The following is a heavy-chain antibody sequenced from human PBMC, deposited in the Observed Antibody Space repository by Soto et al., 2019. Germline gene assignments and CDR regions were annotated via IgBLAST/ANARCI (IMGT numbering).Heavy chain of an antibody. Sequence: QVHLVESGGGVVQPGRSPRLSCVASGFTFSNYGMHWVRQAPGKGLEWAAVISYDGSNKYYADSVKGRFTISRDNSKNTLYLQMTSLRTEDTALYYCAKLDEGGLQYAYYAMDVWGQGTTVTVSS. V-gene: IGHV3-30*18. CDR2: ISYDGSNK. CDR3: AKLDEGGLQYAYYAMDV. D-gene: IGHD2-15*01. J-gene: IGHJ6*02. CDR1: GFTFSNYG.